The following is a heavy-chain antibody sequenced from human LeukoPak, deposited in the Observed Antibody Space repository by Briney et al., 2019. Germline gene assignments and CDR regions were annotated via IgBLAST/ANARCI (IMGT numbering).Heavy chain of an antibody. CDR3: AKVGWELLGYFDY. CDR1: GFRFNNYG. Sequence: RTGGSLRLSCAASGFRFNNYGMSWVRQAPGQGLEWVSVINANGDNTNYADSVRGRFTISRDDSKSTLYLQMNSLRAEDTAVYYCAKVGWELLGYFDYWGQGTLVTVSS. D-gene: IGHD1-26*01. J-gene: IGHJ4*02. CDR2: INANGDNT. V-gene: IGHV3-23*01.